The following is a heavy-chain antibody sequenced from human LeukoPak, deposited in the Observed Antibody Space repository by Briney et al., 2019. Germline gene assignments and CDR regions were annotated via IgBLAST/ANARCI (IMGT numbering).Heavy chain of an antibody. J-gene: IGHJ4*02. CDR3: ARGDVEWLRRFDY. CDR1: GGSISSSSYY. D-gene: IGHD3-3*01. CDR2: IYYSGST. V-gene: IGHV4-39*07. Sequence: SETLSLTCTVSGGSISSSSYYWGWIRQPPGKGLEWIGSIYYSGSTYYNPSLKSRVTISVDTSKNQFSLKLSSVTAADTAGYYCARGDVEWLRRFDYWGQGTLVTVPS.